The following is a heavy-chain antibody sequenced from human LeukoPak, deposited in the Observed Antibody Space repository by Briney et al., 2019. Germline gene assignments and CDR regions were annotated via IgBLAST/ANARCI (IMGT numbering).Heavy chain of an antibody. CDR1: GYTFTSYD. V-gene: IGHV1-8*01. Sequence: ASVKVSCKASGYTFTSYDINWVRQATGQGLEWMGWMNPNSGNTGYAQKFQGRVTMTRNTSISTAYMELSSLRSEDTAVYYCARGRPMITFGGVIAKYYYYGMDVWGQGTMVTVSS. J-gene: IGHJ6*02. CDR2: MNPNSGNT. CDR3: ARGRPMITFGGVIAKYYYYGMDV. D-gene: IGHD3-16*02.